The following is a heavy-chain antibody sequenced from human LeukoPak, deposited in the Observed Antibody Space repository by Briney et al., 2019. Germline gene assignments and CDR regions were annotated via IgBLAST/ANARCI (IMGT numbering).Heavy chain of an antibody. CDR1: GGTFSSYA. V-gene: IGHV1-69*13. J-gene: IGHJ6*03. CDR3: ARRTAYPTLSHYYYMDV. Sequence: GASVKVSCKASGGTFSSYAISWVRQAPGQGLEWMGGIIPIFGTANYAQKFQGRVTITADESTSTAYMELSSLRSEDTAVYYCARRTAYPTLSHYYYMDVWGKGTTVTVSS. D-gene: IGHD5-24*01. CDR2: IIPIFGTA.